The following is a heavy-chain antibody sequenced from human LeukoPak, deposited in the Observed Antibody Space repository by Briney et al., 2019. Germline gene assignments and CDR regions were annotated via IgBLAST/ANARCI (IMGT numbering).Heavy chain of an antibody. V-gene: IGHV4-59*08. CDR2: ISYSGST. Sequence: SETLSLTCTVSGGSIGSYYWSWIRQPPGKGLEWIGYISYSGSTNYNPSLKSRVTISVDTSKNQFSLRLSSVTAADTAVYYCARLSTTLGYCTSTSCPRSFDYWGQGTLVTVSS. J-gene: IGHJ4*02. D-gene: IGHD2-2*01. CDR1: GGSIGSYY. CDR3: ARLSTTLGYCTSTSCPRSFDY.